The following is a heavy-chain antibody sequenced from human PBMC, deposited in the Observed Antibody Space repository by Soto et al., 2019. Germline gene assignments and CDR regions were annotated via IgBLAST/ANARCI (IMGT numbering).Heavy chain of an antibody. J-gene: IGHJ6*02. CDR1: GDSGSSNSAA. CDR3: ARGKPSYYAMDV. CDR2: TFYRSKWNN. V-gene: IGHV6-1*01. Sequence: SQTLSLTCAISGDSGSSNSAACNWIRQSPSRGLEWLGRTFYRSKWNNDYAVSVKSRITINPDTSKNQFSLQLNSVTPEDTAVYYCARGKPSYYAMDVWGQGTTVTVSS.